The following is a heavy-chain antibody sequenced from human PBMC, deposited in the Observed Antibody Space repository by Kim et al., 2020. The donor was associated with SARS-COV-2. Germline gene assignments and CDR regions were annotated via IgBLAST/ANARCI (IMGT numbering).Heavy chain of an antibody. J-gene: IGHJ6*02. V-gene: IGHV1-46*01. Sequence: FQGRVTMTRDTSTSTVYMELSSLRSEDTAVYYCARAATARDYYYYYGMDVWGQGTTVTVSS. CDR3: ARAATARDYYYYYGMDV. D-gene: IGHD6-6*01.